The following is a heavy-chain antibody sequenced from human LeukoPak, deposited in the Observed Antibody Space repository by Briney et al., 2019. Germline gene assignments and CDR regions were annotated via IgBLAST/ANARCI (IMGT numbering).Heavy chain of an antibody. D-gene: IGHD5-24*01. Sequence: ASVKVSCKASGYTFTGYYMHWVRQAPGQGLEWMGWINPNSGGTNYAQKFQGRVTMTRVTSISTAYMELSRLRSDDTAVYYCARDAITQVTAGYDAFDIWGQGTMVTVSS. CDR3: ARDAITQVTAGYDAFDI. CDR1: GYTFTGYY. J-gene: IGHJ3*02. CDR2: INPNSGGT. V-gene: IGHV1-2*02.